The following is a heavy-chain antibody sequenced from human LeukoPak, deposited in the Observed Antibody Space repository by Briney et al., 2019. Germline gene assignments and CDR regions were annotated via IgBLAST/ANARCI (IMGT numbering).Heavy chain of an antibody. D-gene: IGHD4-17*01. CDR1: GFTFSSYE. Sequence: EGSLRLSCAASGFTFSSYEMNWVRQAPGKGLEWVSYISSSGGTIYYADSVKGRFTISRDNAKNSLYLQLNSLRAEDTAVYYCARAPTVTTRVFASWGQGTLVTVSS. J-gene: IGHJ5*01. V-gene: IGHV3-48*03. CDR3: ARAPTVTTRVFAS. CDR2: ISSSGGTI.